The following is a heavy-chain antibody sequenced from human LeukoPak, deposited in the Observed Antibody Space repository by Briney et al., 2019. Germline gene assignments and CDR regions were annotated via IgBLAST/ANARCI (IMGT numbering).Heavy chain of an antibody. CDR2: IYHSGST. D-gene: IGHD2-2*01. CDR1: GGSISSGGYY. J-gene: IGHJ3*02. CDR3: ARVDCSSTSCSADAFDI. Sequence: SETLSLTCTVSGGSISSGGYYWSWIRQPPGKGLEWIGYIYHSGSTYYNPSLKSRVTISVDRSKNQFSLKLSSVTAADTAVYYCARVDCSSTSCSADAFDIWGQGTMVTVSS. V-gene: IGHV4-30-2*01.